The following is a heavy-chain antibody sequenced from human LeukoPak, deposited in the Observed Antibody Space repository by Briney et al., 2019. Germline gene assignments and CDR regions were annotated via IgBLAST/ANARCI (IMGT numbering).Heavy chain of an antibody. Sequence: PGGSLRLSRAASGFTFSSYGMHWVRRAPGKGLEWVAFIRYDGSNKYYADSVKGRFTISRDNSKNTLYLQMNSLRAEDTAVYYCAWGVVPAAAGSEYFDYWGQGTLVTVSS. CDR3: AWGVVPAAAGSEYFDY. CDR1: GFTFSSYG. D-gene: IGHD6-13*01. V-gene: IGHV3-30*02. J-gene: IGHJ4*02. CDR2: IRYDGSNK.